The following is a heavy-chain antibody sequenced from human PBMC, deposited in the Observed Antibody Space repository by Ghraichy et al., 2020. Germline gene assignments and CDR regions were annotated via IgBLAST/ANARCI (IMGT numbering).Heavy chain of an antibody. V-gene: IGHV4-59*01. CDR3: ARDGDGYNLDGMDV. Sequence: SETLSLTCTVSGGSISSYYWSWIRQPPGKGLEWIGYIYYSGSTNYNPSLKSRVTISVDTSKNQFSLKLSSVTAADTAVYYCARDGDGYNLDGMDVWGQGTTVTVSS. CDR1: GGSISSYY. CDR2: IYYSGST. D-gene: IGHD5-24*01. J-gene: IGHJ6*02.